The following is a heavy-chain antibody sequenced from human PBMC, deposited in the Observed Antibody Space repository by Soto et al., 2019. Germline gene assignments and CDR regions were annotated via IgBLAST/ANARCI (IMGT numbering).Heavy chain of an antibody. V-gene: IGHV3-48*02. Sequence: GGSLRLSCVASGFSFSNYNMDWVRQAPGKGLEWVSYITDSSDTVHYADSVRGRFTISRDNAESSLYLQMNSLRDEDTAVYFCARDFGHGYYLDYWGRGTLVTVSS. CDR1: GFSFSNYN. D-gene: IGHD3-3*01. CDR3: ARDFGHGYYLDY. J-gene: IGHJ4*02. CDR2: ITDSSDTV.